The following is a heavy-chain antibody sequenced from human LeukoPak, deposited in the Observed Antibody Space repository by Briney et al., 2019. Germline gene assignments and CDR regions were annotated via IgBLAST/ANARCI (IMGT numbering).Heavy chain of an antibody. CDR2: ISSSGSTI. J-gene: IGHJ4*02. CDR3: AGDSSGYYYYFDY. CDR1: GFTFSDYY. Sequence: GGSLRLSCAASGFTFSDYYMSWIRQAPGKGLEWVSYISSSGSTIYYADSVKGRFTISRDNAKNSPYLQMNSLRAEDTAVYYCAGDSSGYYYYFDYWGQGTLVTVSS. V-gene: IGHV3-11*01. D-gene: IGHD3-22*01.